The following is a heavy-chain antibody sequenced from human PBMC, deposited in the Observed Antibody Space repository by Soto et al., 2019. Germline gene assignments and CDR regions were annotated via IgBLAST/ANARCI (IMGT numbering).Heavy chain of an antibody. V-gene: IGHV3-30*18. CDR3: AKGTVWFGDRYYDRMEV. J-gene: IGHJ6*04. Sequence: GGSLRLSCAASGFTFSSYGMHWVRQAPGKGLEWVAVISYDGSNKYYADSVKGRFTISRDNSKNTLYLQMNSLRAEDTAVYYCAKGTVWFGDRYYDRMEVWGKGKTVTVSS. CDR2: ISYDGSNK. CDR1: GFTFSSYG. D-gene: IGHD3-10*01.